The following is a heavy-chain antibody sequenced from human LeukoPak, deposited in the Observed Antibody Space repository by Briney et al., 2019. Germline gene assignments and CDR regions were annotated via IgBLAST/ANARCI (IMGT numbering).Heavy chain of an antibody. CDR3: ARAPELLWFGELYASDYYYYMDV. Sequence: ASVKVSCKASGYTFTSYGINWVRQATGQGLEWMGWMNPNSGNTGYAQKFQGRVTMTRNTSISTAYMELSSLRSEDTAVYYCARAPELLWFGELYASDYYYYMDVWGKGTTVTISS. J-gene: IGHJ6*03. CDR1: GYTFTSYG. V-gene: IGHV1-8*02. D-gene: IGHD3-10*01. CDR2: MNPNSGNT.